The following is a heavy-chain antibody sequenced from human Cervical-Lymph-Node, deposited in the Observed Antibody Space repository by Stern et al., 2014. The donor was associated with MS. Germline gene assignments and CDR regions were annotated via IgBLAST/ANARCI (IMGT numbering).Heavy chain of an antibody. Sequence: DQLVESGSELKKPGASVNVSCKASGYTFTNYPMNWVRQAPGQGLEWMGWIITNTGTTTYAQGFTGRVVFTLGPSVRTSYVQLRSLKAEDTAVYYCVRDCVDIPMVSRSDYFDYWGQGTLVTVSS. D-gene: IGHD5-12*01. CDR2: IITNTGTT. V-gene: IGHV7-4-1*01. J-gene: IGHJ4*02. CDR1: GYTFTNYP. CDR3: VRDCVDIPMVSRSDYFDY.